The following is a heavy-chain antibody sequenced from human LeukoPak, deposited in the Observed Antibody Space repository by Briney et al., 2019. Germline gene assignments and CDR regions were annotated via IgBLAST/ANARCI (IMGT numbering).Heavy chain of an antibody. Sequence: SETLSLTCSVSGYSFTSGHYWGWIRQPPGKGLEWIANIYHTGRAHYIPSLKSRVTISVQTPKTQFSLKLRSVTAADTAVYYCARYCTSTTCILRGFDYWGQGTLVTVSS. CDR3: ARYCTSTTCILRGFDY. CDR1: GYSFTSGHY. J-gene: IGHJ4*02. D-gene: IGHD2-2*01. V-gene: IGHV4-38-2*01. CDR2: IYHTGRA.